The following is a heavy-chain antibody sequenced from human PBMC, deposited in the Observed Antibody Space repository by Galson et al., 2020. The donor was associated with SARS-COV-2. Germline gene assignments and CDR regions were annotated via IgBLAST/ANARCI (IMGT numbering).Heavy chain of an antibody. CDR2: IYTSGST. CDR1: GGSISSYY. CDR3: ARADYDILTGYYKEDNWFDP. D-gene: IGHD3-9*01. J-gene: IGHJ5*02. Sequence: SETLSLTCTVSGGSISSYYWSWIRQPAGKGLEWIGRIYTSGSTNYNPSLKSRVTMSVDTSKNQFSLKLSSGTAADTAVYYCARADYDILTGYYKEDNWFDPWGQGTLVTVSS. V-gene: IGHV4-4*07.